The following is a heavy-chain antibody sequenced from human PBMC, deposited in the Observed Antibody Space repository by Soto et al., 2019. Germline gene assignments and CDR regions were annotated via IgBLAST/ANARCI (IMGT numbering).Heavy chain of an antibody. J-gene: IGHJ1*01. CDR2: FYNTGST. D-gene: IGHD2-15*01. Sequence: SETLSLTCTVSGASISRYYWSWIRQSPGKGLEWIGYFYNTGSTNYNPSLKSRATISRDTSTNQFSLKLTSVTAADTAIYYCARGDSDLAVSEAAYWGQGTLVTVSS. CDR1: GASISRYY. CDR3: ARGDSDLAVSEAAY. V-gene: IGHV4-59*01.